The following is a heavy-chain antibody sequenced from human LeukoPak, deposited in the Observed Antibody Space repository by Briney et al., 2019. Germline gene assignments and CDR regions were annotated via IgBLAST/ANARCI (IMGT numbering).Heavy chain of an antibody. J-gene: IGHJ6*02. Sequence: ASVKVSCTASGYTFTCYGISWVRQAPGQGLEWMGWISAYNGNTNYAQKLQGRVTMTTDTSTSTAYMELRSLRSDDTAVYYCARDLGLVQSYGMDVWGQGTTVTVSS. D-gene: IGHD3-3*01. CDR1: GYTFTCYG. CDR2: ISAYNGNT. CDR3: ARDLGLVQSYGMDV. V-gene: IGHV1-18*01.